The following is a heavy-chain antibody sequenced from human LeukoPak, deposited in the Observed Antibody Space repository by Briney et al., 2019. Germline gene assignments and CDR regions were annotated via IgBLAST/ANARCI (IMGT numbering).Heavy chain of an antibody. CDR2: ISNTGYSK. D-gene: IGHD4-23*01. CDR1: GSTLSDYY. V-gene: IGHV3-11*01. Sequence: PGGSLRLSCASPGSTLSDYYVNWIRQAPGKGLEWVSQISNTGYSKYYADSVKGRFTISRDNVKDSVSLQMNSLRVADSGMYYCAGEEYGGNNFDYWGQGILVTVSS. J-gene: IGHJ4*02. CDR3: AGEEYGGNNFDY.